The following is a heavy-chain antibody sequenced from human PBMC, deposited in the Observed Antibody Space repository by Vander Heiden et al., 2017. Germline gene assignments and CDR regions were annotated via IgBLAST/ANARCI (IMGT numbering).Heavy chain of an antibody. D-gene: IGHD3-10*01. CDR1: GSTFTSYY. J-gene: IGHJ4*02. CDR3: ARDNWKYYYGSGSYYGCFLDY. Sequence: QVQLVQSGAEVKKPGASVQVSCKASGSTFTSYYMHWGRQAPGQGLEWMGIINPSGGSTSYAQKFQGRVTMTRDTSTSTVYMELSSLRSEDTAVYYCARDNWKYYYGSGSYYGCFLDYWGQGTLVTVSS. V-gene: IGHV1-46*01. CDR2: INPSGGST.